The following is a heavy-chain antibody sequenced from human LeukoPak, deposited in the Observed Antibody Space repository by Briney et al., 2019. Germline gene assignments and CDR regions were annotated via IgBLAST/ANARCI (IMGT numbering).Heavy chain of an antibody. CDR3: ASIVEEFGELLYDC. D-gene: IGHD3-10*01. CDR1: GFTFSSHW. CDR2: IKQDGSEK. J-gene: IGHJ4*02. V-gene: IGHV3-7*01. Sequence: GGSLRLSCAVSGFTFSSHWMSWVRQAPGKGLEWVANIKQDGSEKYYVDSVKGRFTISRDNTKNSPYLQMNSLRAEDTAVYYCASIVEEFGELLYDCWGQVTLVTVAS.